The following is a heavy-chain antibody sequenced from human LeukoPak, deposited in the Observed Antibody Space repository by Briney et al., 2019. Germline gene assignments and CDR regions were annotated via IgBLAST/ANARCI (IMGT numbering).Heavy chain of an antibody. CDR2: IYPGDSDT. Sequence: GESLKISCKGSGYSFTSYWIGWVRQMPGKGLEWMGIIYPGDSDTRYSPSFQGQVTISADESISTAYLQWSSLKASDTAMYYCARQGGATGAPYYFDYWGQGTLVTVSS. CDR3: ARQGGATGAPYYFDY. D-gene: IGHD1-1*01. J-gene: IGHJ4*02. CDR1: GYSFTSYW. V-gene: IGHV5-51*01.